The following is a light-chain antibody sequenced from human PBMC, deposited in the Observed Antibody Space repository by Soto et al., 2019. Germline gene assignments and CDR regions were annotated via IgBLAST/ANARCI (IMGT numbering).Light chain of an antibody. Sequence: VLTQPPSVSVAPGQTARITCGGNNIETKSVHWYQQRPGQAPVLVVFDDSDRPSGIPERFSGSNSGNTATLTISGVEAGDEADFYCQVWDSSGDLVVFGGGTKVTVL. V-gene: IGLV3-21*02. CDR2: DDS. CDR3: QVWDSSGDLVV. CDR1: NIETKS. J-gene: IGLJ3*02.